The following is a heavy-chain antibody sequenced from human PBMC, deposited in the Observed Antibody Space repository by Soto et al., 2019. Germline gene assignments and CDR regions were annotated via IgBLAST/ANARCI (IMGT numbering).Heavy chain of an antibody. J-gene: IGHJ4*02. CDR3: ARGPYCGGDCYWPFVDY. V-gene: IGHV4-31*03. CDR2: IYYSGST. D-gene: IGHD2-21*02. Sequence: ASETLSLTCTVSGGSISSGGYYWSWIRQHPGKGLEWIGYIYYSGSTYYNPSLKSRVTISVDTSKNQFSLKLSSVTAADTAVYYCARGPYCGGDCYWPFVDYWGQVTLVTVSS. CDR1: GGSISSGGYY.